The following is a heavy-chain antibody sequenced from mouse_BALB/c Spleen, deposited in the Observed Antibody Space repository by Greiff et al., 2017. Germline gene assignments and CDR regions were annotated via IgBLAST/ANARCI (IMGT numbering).Heavy chain of an antibody. V-gene: IGHV1S81*02. CDR1: GYTFTSYW. CDR3: ARAGTRDAMDY. CDR2: INPSNGRT. D-gene: IGHD3-3*01. Sequence: VQLQQSGPELVKPGASVKLSCKASGYTFTSYWMHWVKQRPGQGLEWIGEINPSNGRTNYNEKFKSKATLTVDKSSSTAYMQLSSLTSEDSAVYYCARAGTRDAMDYWGQGTSVTVSS. J-gene: IGHJ4*01.